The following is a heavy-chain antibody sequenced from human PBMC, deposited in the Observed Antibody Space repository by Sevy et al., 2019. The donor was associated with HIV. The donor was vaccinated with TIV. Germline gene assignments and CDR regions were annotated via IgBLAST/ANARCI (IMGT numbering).Heavy chain of an antibody. D-gene: IGHD2-8*01. J-gene: IGHJ4*02. CDR3: AREGCTKPHDY. Sequence: RGSLRLSCAASGFTFSKYSMSWIRQTPGKGLEWVSTFSFGCGKINYADSVKGRFTISRDDSRNTFYLQINSLRAEDTAIYYCAREGCTKPHDYWGQGTVVLVSS. CDR1: GFTFSKYS. V-gene: IGHV3-23*01. CDR2: FSFGCGKI.